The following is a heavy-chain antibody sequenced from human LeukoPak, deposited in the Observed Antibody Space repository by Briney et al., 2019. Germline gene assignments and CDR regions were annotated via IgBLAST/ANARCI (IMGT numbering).Heavy chain of an antibody. CDR3: ARHGCSSTSCYFFYY. CDR2: INHSGST. Sequence: SETLSLTCAVYGGSFSGYYWSWIRQPPGKGLEWIGEINHSGSTNYNPSLKSRVTISVDTSKNQFSLKLSSVTAADTAVYYCARHGCSSTSCYFFYYWGQGTLVTVSS. CDR1: GGSFSGYY. V-gene: IGHV4-34*01. D-gene: IGHD2-2*01. J-gene: IGHJ4*02.